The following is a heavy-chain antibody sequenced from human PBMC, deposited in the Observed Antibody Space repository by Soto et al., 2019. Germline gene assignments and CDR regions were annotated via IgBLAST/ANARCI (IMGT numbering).Heavy chain of an antibody. J-gene: IGHJ5*02. V-gene: IGHV3-66*01. CDR1: GFTVSSNY. CDR3: ARSKAVAGRLNWFDP. Sequence: VGSLRLSCAASGFTVSSNYMSWVRQAPGKGLEWVSVIYSGGSTYYADSVKGRFTISRDNSKNTLYLQMNSLRAEDTAVYYCARSKAVAGRLNWFDPWGQGTLVTVSS. CDR2: IYSGGST. D-gene: IGHD6-19*01.